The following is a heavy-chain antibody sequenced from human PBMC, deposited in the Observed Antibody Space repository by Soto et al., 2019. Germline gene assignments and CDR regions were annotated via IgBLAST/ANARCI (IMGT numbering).Heavy chain of an antibody. CDR2: IVVGSGHT. J-gene: IGHJ6*02. Sequence: ASVKVSCKASGFTFTNSAVQWVRQARGQRLEWIGWIVVGSGHTNYAEKFHERVTITRDMSTSTAYMEVSSLRSEDTAMYYCAATLDSNSGSGYYGVDVWGHGTTVTVSS. D-gene: IGHD3-10*01. V-gene: IGHV1-58*01. CDR1: GFTFTNSA. CDR3: AATLDSNSGSGYYGVDV.